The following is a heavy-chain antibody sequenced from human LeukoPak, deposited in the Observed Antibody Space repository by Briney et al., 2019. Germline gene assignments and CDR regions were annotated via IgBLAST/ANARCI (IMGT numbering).Heavy chain of an antibody. CDR1: GGSFSGYY. V-gene: IGHV4-34*01. CDR3: ARDCSSSSCYDY. D-gene: IGHD2-2*01. Sequence: PSETLSLTCAVYGGSFSGYYWSWIRQPPGKGLEWIGEINHSGSTNYIPSLKSRVTISVDTSKNQFSLRLSSVTAADTALYYCARDCSSSSCYDYWGQGTLVTVSS. J-gene: IGHJ4*02. CDR2: INHSGST.